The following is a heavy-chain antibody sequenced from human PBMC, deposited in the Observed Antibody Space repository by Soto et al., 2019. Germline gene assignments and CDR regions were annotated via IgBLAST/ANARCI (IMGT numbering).Heavy chain of an antibody. CDR1: GFTFSSYG. Sequence: PGGSLRLSCAASGFTFSSYGMHWVRQAPGKGLEWVAVISYDGSNKYYADSVKGRFTISRDNSKNTLYLQMNSLRAEDTAVYYCAKDLWFGELLPFNPWGQGTLVTVSS. J-gene: IGHJ5*02. CDR3: AKDLWFGELLPFNP. V-gene: IGHV3-30*18. D-gene: IGHD3-10*01. CDR2: ISYDGSNK.